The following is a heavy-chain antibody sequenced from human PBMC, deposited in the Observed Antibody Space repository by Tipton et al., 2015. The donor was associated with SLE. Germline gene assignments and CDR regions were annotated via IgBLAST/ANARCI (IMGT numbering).Heavy chain of an antibody. CDR2: VFYTGST. CDR1: GDSLIKYY. CDR3: ARAKSAMGSYDT. D-gene: IGHD2-21*01. Sequence: TLSPTCIVSGDSLIKYYWNWFRQSPGKRLEWIGYVFYTGSTNYNPSFKSRVTISVDTPNNQFSLRLDSVTDADTAIYFCARAKSAMGSYDTWGQGAQVTVSS. V-gene: IGHV4-59*01. J-gene: IGHJ5*02.